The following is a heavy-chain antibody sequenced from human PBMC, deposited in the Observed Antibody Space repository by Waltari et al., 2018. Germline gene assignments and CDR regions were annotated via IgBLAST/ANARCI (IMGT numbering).Heavy chain of an antibody. J-gene: IGHJ6*02. D-gene: IGHD3-3*01. CDR2: IYHSGST. V-gene: IGHV4-38-2*01. CDR3: ARHATSITIFGVAYYYGMDV. CDR1: GYSISSGYY. Sequence: QVQLQESGPGLVKPSETLSLTCAVSGYSISSGYYWGWIRQPPGKGLEWIGSIYHSGSTYYNPSLKSRVTISVDTSKNQFSLKLSSVTAADTAVYYCARHATSITIFGVAYYYGMDVWGQGTTVTVSS.